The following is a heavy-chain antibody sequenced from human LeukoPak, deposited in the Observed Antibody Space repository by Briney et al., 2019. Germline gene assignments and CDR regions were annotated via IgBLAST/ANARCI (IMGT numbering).Heavy chain of an antibody. J-gene: IGHJ4*02. Sequence: PGGSLRLSCAASGFTFGSYGMNWVRQAPGKGLEWVSYISSSGSSIYYADSVKGRFTISRDNAKNSLYLQMNSLRAEDTAVYYCARGFTAMAYWGQGTLVTVSS. CDR2: ISSSGSSI. D-gene: IGHD5-18*01. CDR3: ARGFTAMAY. CDR1: GFTFGSYG. V-gene: IGHV3-48*03.